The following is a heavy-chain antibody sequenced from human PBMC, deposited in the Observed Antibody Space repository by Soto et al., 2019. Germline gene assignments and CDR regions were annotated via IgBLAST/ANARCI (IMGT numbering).Heavy chain of an antibody. J-gene: IGHJ4*02. Sequence: QVQLVQSGAEVKTPGSSLKVSCKFSGSRFSNYVISWVRQAPGHGLEWLGRIIPIFNSTKYEQNFQGSVTITSDKSTSTASLELSSLRSDDTAVYYCAREGRGKKAGYNGLVSLGYWGQGTLVTVSS. CDR2: IIPIFNST. CDR1: GSRFSNYV. CDR3: AREGRGKKAGYNGLVSLGY. D-gene: IGHD2-2*02. V-gene: IGHV1-69*06.